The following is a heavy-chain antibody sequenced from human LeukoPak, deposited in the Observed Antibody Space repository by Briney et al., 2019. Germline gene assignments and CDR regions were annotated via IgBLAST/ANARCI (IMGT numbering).Heavy chain of an antibody. CDR1: GGSISSYY. Sequence: SETLSLTCTVSGGSISSYYWSWIRQPAGKGLEWIGRIYTSGSTNYNPSLKSRVTMSVDTSKHQFSLKLSSVTAADTAVYYCARAVEDGYCSGGSCYADAFDIWGQGTMVTVSS. D-gene: IGHD2-15*01. V-gene: IGHV4-4*07. CDR3: ARAVEDGYCSGGSCYADAFDI. CDR2: IYTSGST. J-gene: IGHJ3*02.